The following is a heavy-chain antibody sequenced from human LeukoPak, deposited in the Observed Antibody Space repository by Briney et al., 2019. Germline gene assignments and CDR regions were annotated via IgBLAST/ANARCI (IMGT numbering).Heavy chain of an antibody. Sequence: WMGRIIPILGIANYAQKFQGRVTITADKSTSTAYMELSSLRSEDTAVYYCARDDSSGPADYWGQGTLVTVSS. D-gene: IGHD3-22*01. CDR3: ARDDSSGPADY. V-gene: IGHV1-69*04. J-gene: IGHJ4*02. CDR2: IIPILGIA.